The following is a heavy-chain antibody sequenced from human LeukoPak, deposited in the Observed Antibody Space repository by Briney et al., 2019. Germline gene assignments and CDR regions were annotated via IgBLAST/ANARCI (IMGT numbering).Heavy chain of an antibody. Sequence: SETLSLTCTVSGGSISSYYWSWIRQPPGKGLEWIGYIYYSGSTNYNPSLKSRVTISVDTSKNQFSLKLSSVTAADTAVYYCARKGGPTDYYYGMDVWGQGTTVTVSS. D-gene: IGHD3-16*01. J-gene: IGHJ6*02. CDR2: IYYSGST. V-gene: IGHV4-59*08. CDR1: GGSISSYY. CDR3: ARKGGPTDYYYGMDV.